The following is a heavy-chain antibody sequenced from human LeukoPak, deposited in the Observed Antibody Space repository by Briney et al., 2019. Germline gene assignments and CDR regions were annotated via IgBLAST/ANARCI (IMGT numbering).Heavy chain of an antibody. CDR2: ISGSGGST. CDR3: AKDLDYYGSGSAFFDY. J-gene: IGHJ4*02. Sequence: GGSLRLSCAASGFTFSSYAMSWVRQAPGKGLEWVSAISGSGGSTYYADSVKGRFTISRDNSKNTLYLQMNSPRAEDTAVYYCAKDLDYYGSGSAFFDYWGQGTLVTVSS. CDR1: GFTFSSYA. V-gene: IGHV3-23*01. D-gene: IGHD3-10*01.